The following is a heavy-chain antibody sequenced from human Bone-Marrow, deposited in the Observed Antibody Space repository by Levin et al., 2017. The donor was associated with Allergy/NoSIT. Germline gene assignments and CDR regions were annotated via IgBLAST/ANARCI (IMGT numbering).Heavy chain of an antibody. D-gene: IGHD3-3*02. J-gene: IGHJ5*02. Sequence: SVKVSCMASGGSFSTYTIIWVRQAPGQGLEWMGGIIPSFRTTNYAEKFQGRVTITADESTNTAYMELSSLKSEDTAVYYCARNGRKTFVDASGPWGQGTPVTVSS. CDR1: GGSFSTYT. V-gene: IGHV1-69*13. CDR2: IIPSFRTT. CDR3: ARNGRKTFVDASGP.